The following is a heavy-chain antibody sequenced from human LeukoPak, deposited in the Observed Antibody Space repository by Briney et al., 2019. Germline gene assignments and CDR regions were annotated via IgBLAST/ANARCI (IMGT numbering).Heavy chain of an antibody. Sequence: GKSLKISCMGSGYSFTIYCIGWVRQIPGKGLEWMGIIYPGDSDTRSTPSFQGQVTISDDKSISTAYLQWSSLKASDTAVYYCARQFGNYGYYYYMDVWGKGTTVTVSS. V-gene: IGHV5-51*01. J-gene: IGHJ6*03. CDR2: IYPGDSDT. CDR1: GYSFTIYC. D-gene: IGHD4-11*01. CDR3: ARQFGNYGYYYYMDV.